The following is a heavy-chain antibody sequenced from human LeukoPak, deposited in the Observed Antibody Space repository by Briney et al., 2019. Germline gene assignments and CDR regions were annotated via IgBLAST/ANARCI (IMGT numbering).Heavy chain of an antibody. CDR2: IHITSAWV. J-gene: IGHJ3*02. Sequence: GGSLRLSCAASGFTFSAYNMNWVRQAPGKGLEGVSSIHITSAWVYYVDSVKCRFTISRDSAKNSLYLQMNSLRAEDTAVYYCARGRVGGQRPDTFDIWGQGTMVTVSS. CDR3: ARGRVGGQRPDTFDI. D-gene: IGHD1-26*01. CDR1: GFTFSAYN. V-gene: IGHV3-21*01.